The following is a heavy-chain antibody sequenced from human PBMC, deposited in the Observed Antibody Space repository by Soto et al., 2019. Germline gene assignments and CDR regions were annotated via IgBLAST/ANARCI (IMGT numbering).Heavy chain of an antibody. CDR3: ARVAGGFWSGQRPGFDP. D-gene: IGHD3-3*01. V-gene: IGHV1-8*01. CDR1: GYTFTSYD. CDR2: MNPNSGNT. J-gene: IGHJ5*02. Sequence: QVQLVQSGAVVKKPGASVKVSCKASGYTFTSYDINWVRQATGQGLEWMGWMNPNSGNTGYAQKFQGRVTMTRNTSISTAYMELSSLRSEDTAVYYCARVAGGFWSGQRPGFDPWGQGTLVTVSS.